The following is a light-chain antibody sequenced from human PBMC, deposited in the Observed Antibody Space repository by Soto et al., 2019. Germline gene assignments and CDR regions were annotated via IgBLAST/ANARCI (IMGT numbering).Light chain of an antibody. CDR2: GVN. V-gene: IGLV2-8*01. Sequence: QSALTQPPSASVSPGQSVTISCTGTSSDVGGDNYVSWYQQHPGKAPQLVIYGVNKRASGVPDRFSGSKSGNTASLTVSGLQAEDEADYYCSSYAGSNILYVFGTGTKLTVL. J-gene: IGLJ1*01. CDR1: SSDVGGDNY. CDR3: SSYAGSNILYV.